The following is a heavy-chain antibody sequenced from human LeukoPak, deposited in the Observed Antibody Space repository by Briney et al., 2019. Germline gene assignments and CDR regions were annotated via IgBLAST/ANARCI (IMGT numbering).Heavy chain of an antibody. V-gene: IGHV4-30-4*08. CDR1: GGSISSSSYY. D-gene: IGHD1-1*01. Sequence: SETLSLTCTVSGGSISSSSYYWGWIRQPPGKGLEWIGYIYYSGSTYYNPSLKSRVTISVDTSKNQFSLKLSSVTAADTAVYYCARGGTGRMDVWGQGTTVTVSS. J-gene: IGHJ6*02. CDR2: IYYSGST. CDR3: ARGGTGRMDV.